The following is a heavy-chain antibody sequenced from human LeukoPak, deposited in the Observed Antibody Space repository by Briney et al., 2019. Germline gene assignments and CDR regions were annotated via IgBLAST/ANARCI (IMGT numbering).Heavy chain of an antibody. J-gene: IGHJ4*02. Sequence: SETLSLTCTVSGGSTSSYYWSWIRQPPGKGLEWIGYIYYSGSTNYNPSLKSRVTISVDRSKNQFSLKLSSVTAADTAVYYCARGSIADDYWGQGTLVTVSS. D-gene: IGHD6-6*01. CDR3: ARGSIADDY. CDR1: GGSTSSYY. V-gene: IGHV4-59*12. CDR2: IYYSGST.